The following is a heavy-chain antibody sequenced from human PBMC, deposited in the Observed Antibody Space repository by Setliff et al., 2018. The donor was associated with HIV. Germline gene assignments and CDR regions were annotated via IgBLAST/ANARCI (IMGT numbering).Heavy chain of an antibody. V-gene: IGHV4-39*01. D-gene: IGHD6-19*01. CDR1: GGSMRSSSFY. Sequence: SETLSLTCTVSGGSMRSSSFYWGWIRQAPGKGLEWIGSIYYSGSTYYTSSLKNRVTISVATSKTHSSLKVNFVTAADPAVYYCATLQSSGWPHGIEYWGQGTLVTVSS. CDR2: IYYSGST. CDR3: ATLQSSGWPHGIEY. J-gene: IGHJ4*02.